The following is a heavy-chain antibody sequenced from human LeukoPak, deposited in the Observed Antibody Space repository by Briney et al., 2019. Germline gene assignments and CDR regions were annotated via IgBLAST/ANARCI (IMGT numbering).Heavy chain of an antibody. V-gene: IGHV4-34*01. J-gene: IGHJ6*02. D-gene: IGHD6-6*01. CDR2: INHSGST. Sequence: SETLSLTCAVYGGSFSGYYWSWIRQPPGKGLEWIGEINHSGSTNYNPSLKSRVTISVDTSKNQFSLKLSSVTAADTAVYCCARNEYSSSWDYYYGMDVWGQGTTVTVSS. CDR1: GGSFSGYY. CDR3: ARNEYSSSWDYYYGMDV.